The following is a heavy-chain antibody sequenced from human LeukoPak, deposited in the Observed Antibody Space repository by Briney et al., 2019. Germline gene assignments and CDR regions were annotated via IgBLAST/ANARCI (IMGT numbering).Heavy chain of an antibody. J-gene: IGHJ4*02. Sequence: ASVKVSCKASGYTFTKYGINWVRQAPGQGLEWMGWISGYNGNTNYAQKLQGRVTMTIDTSTSTAYMELRSLRSDDTAVYYCARVHDILTGYPDYWGQGTLVTVSS. CDR1: GYTFTKYG. CDR3: ARVHDILTGYPDY. V-gene: IGHV1-18*01. CDR2: ISGYNGNT. D-gene: IGHD3-9*01.